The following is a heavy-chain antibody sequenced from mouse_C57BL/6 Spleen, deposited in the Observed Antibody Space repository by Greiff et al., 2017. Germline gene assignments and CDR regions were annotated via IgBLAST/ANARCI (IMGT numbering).Heavy chain of an antibody. CDR3: ARGDYYGSSYDYFDY. CDR1: GYTFTSYW. J-gene: IGHJ2*01. Sequence: QVQLQQPGAELVKPGASVKMSCKASGYTFTSYWITWVKQRPGQGLEWIGDIYPGSGSTNYNEKFKSKATLTVDTSSSTAYMQLSSLTSEDSAVDYCARGDYYGSSYDYFDYWGQGTTLTVSS. D-gene: IGHD1-1*01. V-gene: IGHV1-55*01. CDR2: IYPGSGST.